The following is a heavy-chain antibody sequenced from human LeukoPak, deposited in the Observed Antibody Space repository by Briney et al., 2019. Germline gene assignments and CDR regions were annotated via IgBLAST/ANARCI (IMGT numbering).Heavy chain of an antibody. CDR1: DDSINNNF. Sequence: PSETLSLTCTVSDDSINNNFWNWIRQPPGKRLEWIGYIQYSGNTNYSPFLKGRLTMSVDTSKNQFSLKLSSVTAADTAVYYCARTRVRPIVVVTADFGWFDPWGQGTLVTVSS. D-gene: IGHD2-21*02. V-gene: IGHV4-59*12. CDR3: ARTRVRPIVVVTADFGWFDP. J-gene: IGHJ5*02. CDR2: IQYSGNT.